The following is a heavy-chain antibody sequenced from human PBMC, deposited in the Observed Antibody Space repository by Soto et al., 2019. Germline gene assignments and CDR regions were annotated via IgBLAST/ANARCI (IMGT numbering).Heavy chain of an antibody. CDR2: IYYSGST. CDR3: AYSSGWYWYDY. D-gene: IGHD6-19*01. J-gene: IGHJ4*02. V-gene: IGHV4-59*01. CDR1: GGSISSYY. Sequence: ETLSLTCTVSGGSISSYYWSWIRQPPGKGLEWIGYIYYSGSTNYNPSLKSRVTISVDTSKNQFSLKLSSVTAADTAVYYCAYSSGWYWYDYWGQGTLVTVSS.